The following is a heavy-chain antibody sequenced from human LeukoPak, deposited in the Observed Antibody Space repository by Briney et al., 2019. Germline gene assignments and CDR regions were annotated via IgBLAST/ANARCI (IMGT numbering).Heavy chain of an antibody. V-gene: IGHV1-8*02. CDR2: MNPNSGNT. CDR1: GYTYTGYY. CDR3: ARGRGGYENWFDP. J-gene: IGHJ5*02. D-gene: IGHD5-12*01. Sequence: ASVKVSCKASGYTYTGYYMHWVRQAPGQGLEWMGWMNPNSGNTGYAQKFQGRVTMTRNTSISTAYMELSSLRSEDTAVYYCARGRGGYENWFDPWGQGTLVTVSS.